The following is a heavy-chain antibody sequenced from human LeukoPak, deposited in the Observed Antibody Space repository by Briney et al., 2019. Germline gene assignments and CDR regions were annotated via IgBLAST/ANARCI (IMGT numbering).Heavy chain of an antibody. Sequence: ASVKVSCKASGYTFTSYDINWVRQATGQGLEWMGWMNPNSGNTGYAQKFQGRVTITRNTSISTAYMELSSLRSEDTAVYYCARAGLRFLEWRGRTYFVYWGQGTLVTVSS. D-gene: IGHD3-3*01. CDR1: GYTFTSYD. V-gene: IGHV1-8*03. J-gene: IGHJ4*02. CDR2: MNPNSGNT. CDR3: ARAGLRFLEWRGRTYFVY.